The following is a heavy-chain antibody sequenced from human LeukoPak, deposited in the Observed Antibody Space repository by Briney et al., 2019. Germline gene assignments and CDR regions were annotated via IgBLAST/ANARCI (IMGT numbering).Heavy chain of an antibody. CDR2: ISYDGSNK. CDR3: AKVPQ. V-gene: IGHV3-30*18. CDR1: GFTFSSFG. J-gene: IGHJ4*02. Sequence: GSLRLSCAASGFTFSSFGMPWVRPAPGKGLEWVAVISYDGSNKYYADSVKGRFTISRDNSKNTLYLQMNSLRAEDTAVYYCAKVPQWGQGTLVTVSS.